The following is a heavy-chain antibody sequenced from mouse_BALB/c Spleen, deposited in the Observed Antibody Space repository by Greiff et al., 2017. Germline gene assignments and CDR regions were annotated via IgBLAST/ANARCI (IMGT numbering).Heavy chain of an antibody. D-gene: IGHD2-4*01. CDR1: GYNFTSYW. V-gene: IGHV1-55*01. CDR2: IYPGSGST. Sequence: QVQLQQPGAELVKPGTSVKLSCKASGYNFTSYWINWVKLRPGQGLEWIGDIYPGSGSTNYNEKFKSKATLTVDTSSSTAYMQLSSLASEDSALYYCARDGDYDGGAWFAYWGQGTLVTVSA. J-gene: IGHJ3*01. CDR3: ARDGDYDGGAWFAY.